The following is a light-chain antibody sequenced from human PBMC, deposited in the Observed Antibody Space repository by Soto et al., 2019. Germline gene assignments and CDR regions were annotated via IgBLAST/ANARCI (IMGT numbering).Light chain of an antibody. CDR1: QSINSW. V-gene: IGKV1-5*03. CDR3: KQYSSYPWT. J-gene: IGKJ1*01. Sequence: DIQMTQSPSTLSASVGDRVTITCRASQSINSWLAWYQQKPGKAPKLLIYKASNLESGVPSRFSGSGSGTEFTLTISSLQPDDFATYYCKQYSSYPWTFGQGTKVEI. CDR2: KAS.